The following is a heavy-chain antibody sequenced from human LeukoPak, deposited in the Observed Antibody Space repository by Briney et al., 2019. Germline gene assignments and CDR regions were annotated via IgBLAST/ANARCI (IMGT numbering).Heavy chain of an antibody. Sequence: SETVSLTCTVSGGSITSHYWSWIRQPPGKGLEWIGYIYYSGSTNYNPSLKSRVTISVDTSKNQFSLNLNSVTAADTAVYYCARGAYGSGSRYFDYWGQGTLVTVSS. CDR3: ARGAYGSGSRYFDY. V-gene: IGHV4-59*08. CDR1: GGSITSHY. D-gene: IGHD3-10*01. CDR2: IYYSGST. J-gene: IGHJ4*02.